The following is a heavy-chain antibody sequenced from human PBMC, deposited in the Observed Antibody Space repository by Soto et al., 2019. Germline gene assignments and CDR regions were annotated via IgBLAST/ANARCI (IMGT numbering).Heavy chain of an antibody. CDR1: GGSISSGGYY. Sequence: QVQLQESGPGLVKPSQTLSLTCTVSGGSISSGGYYWSWIRQHPGKGLEWIGYIYYSGSTYYNPSLKSPVTISVDTSKYQFSLKLSSVTAADTAVYYCARSDYDFWSGYYFHFDYWGQGTLVTVSS. CDR3: ARSDYDFWSGYYFHFDY. D-gene: IGHD3-3*01. V-gene: IGHV4-31*01. CDR2: IYYSGST. J-gene: IGHJ4*02.